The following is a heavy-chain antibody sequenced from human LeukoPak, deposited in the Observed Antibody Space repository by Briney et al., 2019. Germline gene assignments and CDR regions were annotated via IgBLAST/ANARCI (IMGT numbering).Heavy chain of an antibody. J-gene: IGHJ4*02. D-gene: IGHD4-17*01. V-gene: IGHV3-74*01. CDR2: INSDGSST. CDR3: TRAPVTTWAHDY. Sequence: PGGSLRLSCAASGFTFSSYWTYWVRQAPGKGLVWVSRINSDGSSTTYADSVKGRFTISRDNAKNTLYLQMNSLRAEDTAVYYCTRAPVTTWAHDYWGQGTLVTVSS. CDR1: GFTFSSYW.